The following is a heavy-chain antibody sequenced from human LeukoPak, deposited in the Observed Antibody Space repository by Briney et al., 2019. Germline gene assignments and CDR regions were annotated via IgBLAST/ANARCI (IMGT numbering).Heavy chain of an antibody. CDR2: INHSGST. CDR1: GGSFSGYY. CDR3: ARIAAAGVWGWFDP. D-gene: IGHD6-13*01. J-gene: IGHJ5*02. V-gene: IGHV4-34*01. Sequence: SETLSLTCAVYGGSFSGYYWSWIRQPPGKGLEWIGEINHSGSTNYNPSLKSRVTISVDTSKNQFSLKLGSVTAADTAVYYCARIAAAGVWGWFDPWGQGTLVTVSS.